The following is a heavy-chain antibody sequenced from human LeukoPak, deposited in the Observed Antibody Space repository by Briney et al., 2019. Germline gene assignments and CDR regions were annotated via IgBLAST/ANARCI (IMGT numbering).Heavy chain of an antibody. Sequence: GGSLRLSCVASGFTFSDYGMHWVRQAPGKGLEWVAVIWHDGSNKYYADSVRGRFTISRDNSENTLYLQMNSLRVEDTALFYCARAGGSRYGYAFDVWGQGTLVTVSS. J-gene: IGHJ3*01. CDR2: IWHDGSNK. D-gene: IGHD5-12*01. CDR1: GFTFSDYG. CDR3: ARAGGSRYGYAFDV. V-gene: IGHV3-33*01.